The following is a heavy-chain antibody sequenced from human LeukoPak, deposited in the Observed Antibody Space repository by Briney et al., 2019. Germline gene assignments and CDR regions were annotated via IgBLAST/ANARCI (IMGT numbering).Heavy chain of an antibody. J-gene: IGHJ3*02. V-gene: IGHV3-21*01. CDR3: ARDKEPFESSWAAFDI. CDR1: GFTFSSYS. Sequence: KPGGSLRLSCAASGFTFSSYSMNWVRQAPGKGLEWVSSISSSSSYIYYADSVKGRFTISRDNAKNSLYLQMNSLRAEDTAVYYCARDKEPFESSWAAFDIWGQGTMVTVSS. D-gene: IGHD6-13*01. CDR2: ISSSSSYI.